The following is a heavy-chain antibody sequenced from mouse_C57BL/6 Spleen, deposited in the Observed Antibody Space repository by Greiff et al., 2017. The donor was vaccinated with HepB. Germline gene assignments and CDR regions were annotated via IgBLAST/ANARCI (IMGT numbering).Heavy chain of an antibody. V-gene: IGHV14-4*01. CDR3: TTLLPNWYFDV. CDR2: IDPENGDT. CDR1: GFNVKDDY. Sequence: EVQLQQSGAELVRPGASVKLSCTASGFNVKDDYMHWVKQRPEQGLEWIGWIDPENGDTEYASKFQGKATITADTSSNTAYLQLSSLTSEDTAVYYCTTLLPNWYFDVWGTGTTVTVSS. J-gene: IGHJ1*03. D-gene: IGHD2-10*01.